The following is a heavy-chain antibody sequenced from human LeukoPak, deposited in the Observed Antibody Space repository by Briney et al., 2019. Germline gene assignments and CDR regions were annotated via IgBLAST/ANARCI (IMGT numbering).Heavy chain of an antibody. Sequence: GGSLRLSCAGSGFTFSSYSMNWVRQAPGKGLEWVSSISTSSSYIYYADSVKGRFTISRDNAKNSLYLQMNSLRAEDTAVYYCAELGITMIGGVWGKGTTVTISS. CDR3: AELGITMIGGV. V-gene: IGHV3-21*01. J-gene: IGHJ6*04. CDR2: ISTSSSYI. CDR1: GFTFSSYS. D-gene: IGHD3-10*02.